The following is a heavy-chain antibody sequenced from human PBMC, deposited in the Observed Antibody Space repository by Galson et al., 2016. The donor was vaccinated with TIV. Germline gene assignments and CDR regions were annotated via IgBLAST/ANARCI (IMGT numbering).Heavy chain of an antibody. Sequence: SVKVSCKASGGTFSSYAISWVRQAPGQGLEWMEGIIPIFGTANYAQKFQGRVTITADESTSTAYMELSSLRSEDTAVYYCARGSAAITIFGVDYYYGMDVWGQGTTVTVSS. J-gene: IGHJ6*02. V-gene: IGHV1-69*13. CDR1: GGTFSSYA. CDR2: IIPIFGTA. CDR3: ARGSAAITIFGVDYYYGMDV. D-gene: IGHD3-3*01.